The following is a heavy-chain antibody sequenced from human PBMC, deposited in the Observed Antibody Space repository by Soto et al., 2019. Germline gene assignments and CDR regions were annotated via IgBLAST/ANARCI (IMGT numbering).Heavy chain of an antibody. J-gene: IGHJ4*02. CDR1: GYTFTSYA. D-gene: IGHD3-3*02. CDR3: ARGGHFWSGSDY. CDR2: INAYNGNT. V-gene: IGHV1-18*01. Sequence: ASVKVSCKASGYTFTSYAMHWVRQAPGQRLEWMGWINAYNGNTNYAQKLQGRVTMTTDTSTSTAYMELRSLRSDDTAVYYCARGGHFWSGSDYWGQGTLVTVSS.